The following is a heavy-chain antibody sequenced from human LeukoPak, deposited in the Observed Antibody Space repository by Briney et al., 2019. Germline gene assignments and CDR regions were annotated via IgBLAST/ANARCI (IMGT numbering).Heavy chain of an antibody. Sequence: GGSLRLSCAASGFTFSDYYMSWIRQAPGKGLEWVSYISSSGSTIYYADSVKGRFTISRDNAKNSLYLQMNSLRAEDTAVYYCARSRVPAAKDFDYWGQGTLVTVSS. CDR1: GFTFSDYY. V-gene: IGHV3-11*04. CDR3: ARSRVPAAKDFDY. J-gene: IGHJ4*02. CDR2: ISSSGSTI. D-gene: IGHD2-2*01.